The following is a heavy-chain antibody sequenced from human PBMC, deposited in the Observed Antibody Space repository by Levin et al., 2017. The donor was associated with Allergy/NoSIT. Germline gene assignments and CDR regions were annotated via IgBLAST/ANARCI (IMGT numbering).Heavy chain of an antibody. CDR1: GFTLSSYS. CDR3: AREPRIRVLGGTQRSSYFDY. CDR2: ISSGSSTI. D-gene: IGHD1-26*01. J-gene: IGHJ4*02. Sequence: GESLKISCAASGFTLSSYSMNWVRQAPGKGLEWVSYISSGSSTIYYADSVQGRFTISRDNVKNSLYLQMNSLKDEDTAVYYCAREPRIRVLGGTQRSSYFDYWGQGTLVTVSS. V-gene: IGHV3-48*02.